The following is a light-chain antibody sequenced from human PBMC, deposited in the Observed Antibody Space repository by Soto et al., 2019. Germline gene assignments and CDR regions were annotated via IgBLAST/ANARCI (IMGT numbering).Light chain of an antibody. V-gene: IGKV3-15*01. J-gene: IGKJ4*01. CDR1: QSIVSS. Sequence: EIVMTQSPATLSVSPGERATLSCRASQSIVSSLAWYPQRPGQAPRLLIYGASTRATGIPARFSGGGSGTEFTLTISSLQSEDFAVYYCQQYHDWPPLTFGGGTKVEIK. CDR2: GAS. CDR3: QQYHDWPPLT.